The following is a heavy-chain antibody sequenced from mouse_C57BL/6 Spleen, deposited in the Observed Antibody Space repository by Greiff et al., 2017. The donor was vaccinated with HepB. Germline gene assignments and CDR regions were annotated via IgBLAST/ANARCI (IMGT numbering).Heavy chain of an antibody. J-gene: IGHJ3*01. CDR2: IDPENGDT. CDR1: GFNIKDDY. Sequence: EVKLMESGAELVRPGASVKLSCTASGFNIKDDYMHWVKQRPEQGLEWIGWIDPENGDTEYASKFQGKATITADTSSNTAYLQLSSLTSEDTAVYYCTSYQAWFAYWGQGTLVTVSA. CDR3: TSYQAWFAY. V-gene: IGHV14-4*01.